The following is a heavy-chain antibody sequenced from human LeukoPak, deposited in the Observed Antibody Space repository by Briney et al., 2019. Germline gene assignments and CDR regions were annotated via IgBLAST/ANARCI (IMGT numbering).Heavy chain of an antibody. D-gene: IGHD4-17*01. J-gene: IGHJ3*02. CDR1: GFTFSSYG. CDR2: ISGSGGST. Sequence: PGGSLRLSCAASGFTFSSYGMSWVRQAPGKGLEWVSAISGSGGSTYYADSVKGRFTISRDNSKNTLYLQMNSLRAEDTAVYYCARAPLLTTVTGKAFDIWGQGTMVTVSS. CDR3: ARAPLLTTVTGKAFDI. V-gene: IGHV3-23*01.